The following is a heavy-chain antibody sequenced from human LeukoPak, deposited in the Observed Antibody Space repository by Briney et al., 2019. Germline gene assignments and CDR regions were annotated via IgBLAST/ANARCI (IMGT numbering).Heavy chain of an antibody. CDR3: ARDPSGAVAGTGFDY. CDR1: GFTFSSYA. Sequence: GGSLRLSCAASGFTFSSYAMHWVRQAPGKGLEWVAVISYDGSNKYYADSVKGRFTISRDNSKNTLYLQMNSLRAEDTAVYYCARDPSGAVAGTGFDYWGQGTLVTVSS. V-gene: IGHV3-30-3*01. D-gene: IGHD6-19*01. CDR2: ISYDGSNK. J-gene: IGHJ4*02.